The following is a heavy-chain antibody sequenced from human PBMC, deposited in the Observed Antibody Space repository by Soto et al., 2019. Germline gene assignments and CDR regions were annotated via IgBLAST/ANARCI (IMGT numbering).Heavy chain of an antibody. CDR2: ISGSGRST. CDR3: AKAGGIAVPGSHLDY. V-gene: IGHV3-23*01. J-gene: IGHJ4*02. Sequence: GESLKISCAASGFTFSSYAMNWVRQAPGKGLEWVSAISGSGRSTDYADSVEGRFTISRDNSKNSLYLQMSSLRAEDTAVYYCAKAGGIAVPGSHLDYWGQGTLVTVSS. CDR1: GFTFSSYA. D-gene: IGHD6-19*01.